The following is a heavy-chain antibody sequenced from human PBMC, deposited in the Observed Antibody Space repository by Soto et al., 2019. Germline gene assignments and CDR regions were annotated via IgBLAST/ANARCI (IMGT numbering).Heavy chain of an antibody. Sequence: PSETLSLTCTVSGGSISSGGYYWSWIRQHPGKGLEWIGYIYYSGSTYYNPSLKSRVTISVDTSKNQFSLKLSSVTAADTAVYYCARIPTYYDFWSGYYTDGMDAWGQGTTVTVSS. CDR3: ARIPTYYDFWSGYYTDGMDA. CDR1: GGSISSGGYY. D-gene: IGHD3-3*01. J-gene: IGHJ6*02. V-gene: IGHV4-31*03. CDR2: IYYSGST.